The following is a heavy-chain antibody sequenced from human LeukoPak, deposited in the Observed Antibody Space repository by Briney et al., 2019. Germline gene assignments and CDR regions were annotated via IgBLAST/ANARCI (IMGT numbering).Heavy chain of an antibody. D-gene: IGHD4-17*01. CDR2: IRRRRHPI. J-gene: IGHJ1*01. Sequence: QPGGSLSLFCAASVLPLSRYSVHWARHAPGKGLEWVSYIRRRRHPIHHPHSVRGHITIPRDNAKNSLYVQIDHQRAEDTAVYYCARWTTVRAGGQGTLVTVS. V-gene: IGHV3-48*04. CDR1: VLPLSRYS. CDR3: ARWTTVRA.